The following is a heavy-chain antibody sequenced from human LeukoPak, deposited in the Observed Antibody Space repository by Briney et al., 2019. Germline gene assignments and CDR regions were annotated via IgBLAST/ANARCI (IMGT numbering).Heavy chain of an antibody. J-gene: IGHJ6*03. D-gene: IGHD6-13*01. CDR3: ARGPRREIAAAGTRYYYYYMDV. Sequence: PSETLSLTCTISGGSISSYFWSRIRQPPGKGLEWIGYIYYTGSTNYNPSLKSRVIISVDTSKNQFSLKLSSVTAADTAVYYCARGPRREIAAAGTRYYYYYMDVWGKGTTVTVSS. V-gene: IGHV4-59*12. CDR2: IYYTGST. CDR1: GGSISSYF.